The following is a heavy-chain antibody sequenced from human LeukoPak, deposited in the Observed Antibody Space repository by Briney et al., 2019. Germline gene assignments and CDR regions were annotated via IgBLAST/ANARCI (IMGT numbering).Heavy chain of an antibody. Sequence: GGSLRLSCAASGFAFSSYWLHWVRQAPGKGLEWVAVISYDGSNKYYADSVKGRFTISRDNSKNTLYLQMNSLRAEDTAVYYCARDTSYYHFDYWGQGTLVTVSS. CDR3: ARDTSYYHFDY. D-gene: IGHD3-10*01. CDR2: ISYDGSNK. CDR1: GFAFSSYW. J-gene: IGHJ4*02. V-gene: IGHV3-30-3*01.